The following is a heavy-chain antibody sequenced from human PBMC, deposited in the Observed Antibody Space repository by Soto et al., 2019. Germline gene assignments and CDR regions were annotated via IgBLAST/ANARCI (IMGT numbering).Heavy chain of an antibody. CDR1: GGSISSGDYY. V-gene: IGHV4-30-4*01. D-gene: IGHD6-19*01. J-gene: IGHJ4*02. Sequence: SETLSLTCTVSGGSISSGDYYWSWIRQPPGKGLEWIGYIYYSGSTNYNPSLKSRVTISVDTSKNQFSLYLQMNSLRAEDAAVYYCAKGRNLWAVAGGVDYWGQGTLVTVSS. CDR2: IYYSGST. CDR3: AKGRNLWAVAGGVDY.